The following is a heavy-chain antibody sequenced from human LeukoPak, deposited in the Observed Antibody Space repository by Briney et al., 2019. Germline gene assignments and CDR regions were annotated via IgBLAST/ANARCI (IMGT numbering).Heavy chain of an antibody. V-gene: IGHV3-21*01. CDR1: GFTFSSYS. Sequence: PGGSLRLSCAASGFTFSSYSMNWVRQAPGKGLEWVSSISSSSSYIYYADPVKGRFTISRDNAKNSLYLQMNSLRAEDTAVYYCARPLGGSGSPLGAFDIWGQGTVVTVSS. CDR2: ISSSSSYI. CDR3: ARPLGGSGSPLGAFDI. J-gene: IGHJ3*02. D-gene: IGHD3-10*01.